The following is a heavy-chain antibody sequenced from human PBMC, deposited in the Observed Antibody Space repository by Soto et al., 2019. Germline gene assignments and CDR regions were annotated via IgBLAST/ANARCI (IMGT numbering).Heavy chain of an antibody. CDR3: VKDIR. V-gene: IGHV3-21*01. Sequence: GSLRLSCAASGFTFSSYSMNWVRQAPGKGLEWVSSISSSSSYIYYADSVKGRFTISRDSSKNTLYLQMNSLRVEDTAVYYCVKDIRWGRGTLVTVSS. CDR1: GFTFSSYS. CDR2: ISSSSSYI. J-gene: IGHJ4*02.